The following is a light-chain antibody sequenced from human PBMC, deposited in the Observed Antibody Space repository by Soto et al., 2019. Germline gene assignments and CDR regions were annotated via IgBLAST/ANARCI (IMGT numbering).Light chain of an antibody. V-gene: IGKV3-15*01. CDR2: GAF. Sequence: EIVMTHSPFTLSVSPGERVTRSSTASQSVSSNLAWYQQKPGQAPSLLIYGAFTRATGIPARFSGTGSGTEFTLTISSLQSEDFALYYCKQYNDWPLTFGKGTKVDIK. CDR1: QSVSSN. J-gene: IGKJ1*01. CDR3: KQYNDWPLT.